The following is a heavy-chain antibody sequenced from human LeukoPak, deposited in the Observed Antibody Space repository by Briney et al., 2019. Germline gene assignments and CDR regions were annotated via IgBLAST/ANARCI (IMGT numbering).Heavy chain of an antibody. Sequence: GGSLRLSCAASGFTFSSYWMSWVRQAPGKGLEWVANIKQDGSERYYVDSVKGRFTISRDNAKNSLSLQMNSLRVEDTAVYYCARNREYYYYMDVWGKGTTVTVSS. CDR2: IKQDGSER. J-gene: IGHJ6*03. CDR3: ARNREYYYYMDV. D-gene: IGHD1-26*01. CDR1: GFTFSSYW. V-gene: IGHV3-7*01.